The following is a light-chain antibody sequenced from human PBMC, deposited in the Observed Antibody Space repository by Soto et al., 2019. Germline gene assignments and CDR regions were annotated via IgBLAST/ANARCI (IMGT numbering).Light chain of an antibody. V-gene: IGKV3-15*01. CDR2: GAS. CDR3: QQYNNWPPWT. CDR1: QSVSSN. Sequence: EIGMTQSPATLSVSPGERATLSCRASQSVSSNLAWYQQKPGQAPRLLIYGASTRATGIPARFSGSGSGTEFTLTISSLQYEDFAVYYCQQYNNWPPWTFGQGTKVEIK. J-gene: IGKJ1*01.